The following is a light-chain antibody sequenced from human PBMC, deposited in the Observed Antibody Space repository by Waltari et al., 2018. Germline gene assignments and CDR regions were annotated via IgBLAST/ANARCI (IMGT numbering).Light chain of an antibody. Sequence: DIQVTQSPSSLSASVGDRVTITCPARQDISNYLNWYQQKPGKAPKLLIYDTSQLQTGVPSRCSGTGGGTDFTFTISSLQPEDIATYYCQQYENFPVTFGQGTRLEIK. CDR1: QDISNY. CDR3: QQYENFPVT. CDR2: DTS. J-gene: IGKJ5*01. V-gene: IGKV1-33*01.